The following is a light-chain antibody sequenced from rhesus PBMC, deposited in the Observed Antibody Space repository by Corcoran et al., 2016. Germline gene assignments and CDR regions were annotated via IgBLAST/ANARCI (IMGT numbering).Light chain of an antibody. J-gene: IGLJ1*01. CDR2: YSN. CDR3: EVCDCCLSGYF. V-gene: IGLV1-81*01. CDR1: NSNNGAND. Sequence: QSVLTPPPSASGAPGQNVTISCSGGNSNNGANDVYWYQQLPVTAPKLLIYYSNQRPSGVPDRFSGSRSGTSAALAISWLRSEDEAYYDCEVCDCCLSGYFCGAGTRLTV.